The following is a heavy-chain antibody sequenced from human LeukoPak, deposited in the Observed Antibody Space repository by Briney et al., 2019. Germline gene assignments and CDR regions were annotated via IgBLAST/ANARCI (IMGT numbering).Heavy chain of an antibody. J-gene: IGHJ4*02. CDR2: VRYDGSNI. CDR3: ARVSYDFWSGYLDY. D-gene: IGHD3-3*01. Sequence: GGSLRLSCAASGFTFSSYGMHWVRQAPGKGLEWVAFVRYDGSNIYYADSVKGRFTISRDNAKNSLYLQMNSLRAEDTAVYYCARVSYDFWSGYLDYWGQGTLVTVSS. CDR1: GFTFSSYG. V-gene: IGHV3-30*02.